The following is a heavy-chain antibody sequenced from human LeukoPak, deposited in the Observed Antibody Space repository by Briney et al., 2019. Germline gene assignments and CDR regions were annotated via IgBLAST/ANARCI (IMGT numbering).Heavy chain of an antibody. CDR2: INPNSGGT. Sequence: GASVKVSCKASGYTFTGYYMHWARQAPGQGLEWMGWINPNSGGTNYAQKFQGRVTMTRDTSISTAYMELSRLRSDDTAVYYCARDVNHYYDSSGYPDAFDIWGQGTMVTVSS. J-gene: IGHJ3*02. V-gene: IGHV1-2*02. CDR3: ARDVNHYYDSSGYPDAFDI. D-gene: IGHD3-22*01. CDR1: GYTFTGYY.